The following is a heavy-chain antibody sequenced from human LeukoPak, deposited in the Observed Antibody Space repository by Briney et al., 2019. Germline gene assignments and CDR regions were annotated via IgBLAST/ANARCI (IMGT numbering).Heavy chain of an antibody. Sequence: PSETLSLTCTVSGDSFSYFYWSWIRQPPGKGLEWIGYIYNSGSTSYNPSLRSRVTISLATSKNQFSLKLSSVTAADTAMYYCARHFHPAETTGGYFDLWGRGTLVTVSA. D-gene: IGHD4-17*01. CDR3: ARHFHPAETTGGYFDL. CDR2: IYNSGST. CDR1: GDSFSYFY. J-gene: IGHJ2*01. V-gene: IGHV4-59*01.